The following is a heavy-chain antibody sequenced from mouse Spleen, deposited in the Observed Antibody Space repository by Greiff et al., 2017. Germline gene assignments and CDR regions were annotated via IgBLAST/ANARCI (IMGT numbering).Heavy chain of an antibody. CDR3: ARTGSDLAWAY. Sequence: QVQLQQSGAELVRPGASVKLSCKASGYTFTDYYINWVKQRPGQGLEWIARIYPGSGNTYYNEKFKGKATLTAEKSSSTAYMQLSSLTSEDSAVYFCARTGSDLAWAYWGQGTLVTVSA. CDR2: IYPGSGNT. CDR1: GYTFTDYY. J-gene: IGHJ3*01. V-gene: IGHV1-76*01.